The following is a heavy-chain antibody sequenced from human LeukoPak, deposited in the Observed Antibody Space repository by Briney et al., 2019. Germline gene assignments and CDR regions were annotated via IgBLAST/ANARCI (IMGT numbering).Heavy chain of an antibody. Sequence: GGSLRLSCAASGFTFSSYAMSWVRQAPGKGLEWVSAISGSGGSTYYADSVKGRFTISRDNSKNTLYLQMNSLRAEDTAVYYCAKAASYSSSWYPYYYYYYGMDVWGQGTTVTVSS. V-gene: IGHV3-23*01. CDR3: AKAASYSSSWYPYYYYYYGMDV. CDR2: ISGSGGST. CDR1: GFTFSSYA. D-gene: IGHD6-13*01. J-gene: IGHJ6*02.